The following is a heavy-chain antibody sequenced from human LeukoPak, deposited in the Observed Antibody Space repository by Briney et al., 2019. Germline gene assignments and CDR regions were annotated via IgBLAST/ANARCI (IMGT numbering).Heavy chain of an antibody. J-gene: IGHJ5*02. D-gene: IGHD6-13*01. Sequence: SGGSLRLSCAASGFTFSDYFMSWIRQAPGKGLEWVSYISTSSTYTNYADSVKGRFTISRDNAKNSLYLQMNSLRADDTAVYYCARDAKVAAAGNWFDPWGQGTLVTVFS. V-gene: IGHV3-11*06. CDR1: GFTFSDYF. CDR2: ISTSSTYT. CDR3: ARDAKVAAAGNWFDP.